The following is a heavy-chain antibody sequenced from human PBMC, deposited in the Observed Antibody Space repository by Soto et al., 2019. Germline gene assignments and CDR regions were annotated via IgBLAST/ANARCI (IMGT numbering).Heavy chain of an antibody. Sequence: ASVKVSCKVSGYTLTELSMHWVRQAPGKGLEWMGGFDPEDGETIYAQKFQGRVTMTEDTSTDTAYMELSSLRSEETAGYYCATSYWLRLRPDDFWSGPYYYMDVWGKGTTVTVSS. CDR3: ATSYWLRLRPDDFWSGPYYYMDV. V-gene: IGHV1-24*01. J-gene: IGHJ6*03. D-gene: IGHD3-3*01. CDR2: FDPEDGET. CDR1: GYTLTELS.